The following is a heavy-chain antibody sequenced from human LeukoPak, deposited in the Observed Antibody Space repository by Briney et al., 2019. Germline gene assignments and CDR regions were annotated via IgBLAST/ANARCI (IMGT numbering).Heavy chain of an antibody. CDR1: GFTFSSYW. CDR2: TNSDGSTT. CDR3: ASFWGRSRAARNY. J-gene: IGHJ4*02. V-gene: IGHV3-74*01. D-gene: IGHD3-16*01. Sequence: QTGGSLRLSCGASGFTFSSYWMHWVRQAPGKGLVWISRTNSDGSTTSYADSVKGRFTISRDNAKNTLYLQMNSLRAEDTAVYYCASFWGRSRAARNYWGQGTLVTVSS.